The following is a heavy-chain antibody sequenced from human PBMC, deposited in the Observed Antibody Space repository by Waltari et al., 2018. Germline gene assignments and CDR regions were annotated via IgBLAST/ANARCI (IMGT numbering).Heavy chain of an antibody. CDR3: ALLMGHSNGNYYYHIDV. Sequence: EVHLVESGGGVVQPGGSLRLSCAASGFTFSSYWMHWVPQVPGKGLVCVSHIRGDGRATAYAESVKGRFIISRDNARNTLYLQMNGLRPEDTAVYHCALLMGHSNGNYYYHIDVWGQGTTVTVSS. D-gene: IGHD3-22*01. V-gene: IGHV3-74*01. CDR1: GFTFSSYW. CDR2: IRGDGRAT. J-gene: IGHJ6*02.